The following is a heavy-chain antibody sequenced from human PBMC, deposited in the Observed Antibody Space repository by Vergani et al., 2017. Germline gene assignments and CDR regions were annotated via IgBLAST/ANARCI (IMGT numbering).Heavy chain of an antibody. CDR3: ARDRLQGLGYCSGGSCYPGDY. D-gene: IGHD2-15*01. J-gene: IGHJ4*02. CDR1: GYTFTSYG. V-gene: IGHV1-18*01. Sequence: QVQLVQSGAEVKKPGASVKVSCKASGYTFTSYGISWVRQAPGQGLEWMGWISAYNGNTNYAQKLQGRVTMTTDTSTSTAYMELRSLRSDDTAVYYCARDRLQGLGYCSGGSCYPGDYWGQGTLVTVSS. CDR2: ISAYNGNT.